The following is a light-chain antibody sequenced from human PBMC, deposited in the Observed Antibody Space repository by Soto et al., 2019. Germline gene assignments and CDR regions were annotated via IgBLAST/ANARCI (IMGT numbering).Light chain of an antibody. Sequence: EIVMTQSPATLSVSPCERATLSSRASQSVSSNLAWYQQRPGQAPRLLIYGASTRATGIPARFSGSGSGTEFTLTISSLQSEDFAVYYCQQYNNWWTFGQGTKVDIK. CDR3: QQYNNWWT. CDR2: GAS. V-gene: IGKV3-15*01. CDR1: QSVSSN. J-gene: IGKJ1*01.